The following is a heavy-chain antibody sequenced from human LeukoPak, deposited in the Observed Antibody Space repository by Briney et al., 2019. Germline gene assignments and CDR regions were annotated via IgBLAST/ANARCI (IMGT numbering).Heavy chain of an antibody. D-gene: IGHD3-9*01. Sequence: ASVKVSCKASGYTFTSYGISWVRQAPGQGLEWMGWISAYNGNTNYAQKLQGRVTMTTDTSTSTAYMELRSLRSDDTAVYYCARRAPGILTGDSSYYFDYWGQGTLVTVSS. V-gene: IGHV1-18*04. J-gene: IGHJ4*02. CDR3: ARRAPGILTGDSSYYFDY. CDR2: ISAYNGNT. CDR1: GYTFTSYG.